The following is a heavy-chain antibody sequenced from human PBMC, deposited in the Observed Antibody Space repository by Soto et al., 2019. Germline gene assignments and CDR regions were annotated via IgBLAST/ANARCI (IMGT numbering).Heavy chain of an antibody. D-gene: IGHD2-15*01. J-gene: IGHJ6*02. CDR3: AREGVVVAEGMDV. CDR1: GGSFSGYY. V-gene: IGHV4-34*01. CDR2: INHSGST. Sequence: SETLSLTCAVYGGSFSGYYWSWIRQPPGKGRGWIGEINHSGSTNYNPSLKSRVAISVDTSKNQFSLKLSSVTAADTAVYYCAREGVVVAEGMDVWGQGTTVTVSS.